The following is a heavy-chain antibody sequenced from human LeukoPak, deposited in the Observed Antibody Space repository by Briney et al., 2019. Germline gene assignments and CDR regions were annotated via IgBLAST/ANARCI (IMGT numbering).Heavy chain of an antibody. Sequence: PGGSLRLSCAASGFTFSSYSMNWVRQAPGKGLEWVSSISSSSSYIYYADSVKGRFTISRDNAKNSLYLQMNSLRAEDTAVYYCARFLQAMPVAFDIWGQGTMVTVSS. J-gene: IGHJ3*02. CDR2: ISSSSSYI. CDR1: GFTFSSYS. CDR3: ARFLQAMPVAFDI. V-gene: IGHV3-21*01. D-gene: IGHD2-2*01.